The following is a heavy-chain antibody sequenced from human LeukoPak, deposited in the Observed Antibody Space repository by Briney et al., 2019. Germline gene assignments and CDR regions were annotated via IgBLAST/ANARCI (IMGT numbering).Heavy chain of an antibody. CDR3: AGGWGFPSGWFDP. Sequence: PGGSLRLSCAASGFTFSSYSMNWVRQAPGKGLEWVSSISSSSSYIYYADSVKGRFTISRDNAKNSLYLQMNSLRAEDTAVYYCAGGWGFPSGWFDPWGQGTLVTVSS. CDR2: ISSSSSYI. D-gene: IGHD6-19*01. V-gene: IGHV3-21*01. J-gene: IGHJ5*02. CDR1: GFTFSSYS.